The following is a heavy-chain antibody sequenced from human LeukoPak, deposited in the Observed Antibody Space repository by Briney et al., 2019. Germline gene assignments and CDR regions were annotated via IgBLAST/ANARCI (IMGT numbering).Heavy chain of an antibody. Sequence: GASVKVSCKASGGTFSSYAISWVRQAPGQGLEWMGGIIPIFGTANYAQKLQGRVTMTTDTSTSTAYMELRSLRSDDTAVYYCARGDFSVSSEFDYWGQGTLVTVSS. D-gene: IGHD3-3*01. V-gene: IGHV1-69*05. CDR2: IIPIFGTA. CDR1: GGTFSSYA. CDR3: ARGDFSVSSEFDY. J-gene: IGHJ4*02.